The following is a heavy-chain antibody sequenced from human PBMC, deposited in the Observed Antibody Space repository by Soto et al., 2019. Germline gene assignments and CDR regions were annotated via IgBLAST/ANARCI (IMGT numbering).Heavy chain of an antibody. J-gene: IGHJ6*02. V-gene: IGHV4-61*01. CDR1: GGSVSSGSYY. CDR3: ARSGYYYYGMDV. CDR2: SYYSGST. Sequence: QVQLQESGPGLVKPSETLSLTCSVSGGSVSSGSYYWSWIRQPPGKGLEWIGYSYYSGSTNYNPSLKSRVTLSVDTSKNQFSLKLTSVIAADTAVYYCARSGYYYYGMDVWGQGTTVTVSS. D-gene: IGHD1-26*01.